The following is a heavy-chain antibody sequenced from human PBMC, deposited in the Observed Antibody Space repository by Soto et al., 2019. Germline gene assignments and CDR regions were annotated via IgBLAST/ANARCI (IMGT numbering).Heavy chain of an antibody. CDR1: GGSISSYY. J-gene: IGHJ4*02. CDR3: ARENSKGSYQGAFDY. CDR2: IYTSGST. V-gene: IGHV4-4*07. Sequence: PSETLSLTCTVSGGSISSYYWSWIRQPAGKGLGWIGRIYTSGSTNYNPSLRSRVTMSVDTSKNQFSLKLSSVTAADTAVYYCARENSKGSYQGAFDYWGQGTLVTVSS. D-gene: IGHD1-26*01.